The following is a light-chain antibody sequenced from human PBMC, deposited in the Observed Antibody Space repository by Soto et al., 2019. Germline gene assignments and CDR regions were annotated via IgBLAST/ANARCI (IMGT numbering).Light chain of an antibody. J-gene: IGKJ1*01. V-gene: IGKV3D-20*01. CDR2: DAS. CDR3: PQYSSSLWT. Sequence: EIMLKQSPDTLSLTPGERATLSCGASQSVDGSYVAWSQQKPGLAPRLVRFDASSRANGIPDRVRGSGSGTGFTLTISSLEPEDFAVYYCPQYSSSLWTFGQGTMVDIK. CDR1: QSVDGSY.